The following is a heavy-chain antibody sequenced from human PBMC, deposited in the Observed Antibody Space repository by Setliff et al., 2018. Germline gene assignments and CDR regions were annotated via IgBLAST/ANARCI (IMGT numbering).Heavy chain of an antibody. CDR1: GGSITSRSYY. J-gene: IGHJ4*02. Sequence: PSETLSLTCSVSGGSITSRSYYWGWIRQSPGKGLEWLGTIYYSGTTYYNSSPRSRVSISTDTSKNEFSLRLSSVTAADTALYYCTVYNTGSSKDHYWGQGTPVTVSS. CDR2: IYYSGTT. CDR3: TVYNTGSSKDHY. V-gene: IGHV4-39*01. D-gene: IGHD2-8*02.